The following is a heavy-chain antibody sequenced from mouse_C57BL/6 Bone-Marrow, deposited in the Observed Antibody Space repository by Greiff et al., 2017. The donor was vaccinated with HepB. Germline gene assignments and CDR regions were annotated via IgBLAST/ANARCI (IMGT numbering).Heavy chain of an antibody. D-gene: IGHD1-1*01. J-gene: IGHJ1*03. Sequence: QVQLQQPGAELVKPGASVKLSCKASGYTFTSYWMQWVKQRPGQGLEWIGEIDPSDSYTNYNQKSTGKATLTVDTSSSTAYMQLSSLTSEDSAVYYCARGDYYGSSYDWYFDVWGTGTTVTVSS. CDR1: GYTFTSYW. CDR2: IDPSDSYT. CDR3: ARGDYYGSSYDWYFDV. V-gene: IGHV1-50*01.